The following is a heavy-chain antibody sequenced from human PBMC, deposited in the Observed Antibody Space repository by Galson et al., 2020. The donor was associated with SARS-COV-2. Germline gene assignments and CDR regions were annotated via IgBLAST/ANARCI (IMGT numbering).Heavy chain of an antibody. CDR3: ARVTQLIGGEVVANWFDP. CDR1: GFSLTTTGMC. Sequence: SGPTLVKPTQTLTLTCTFSGFSLTTTGMCVSWIRQPPGKALERLARIDWDDDKYYSTSLKTRLTISKDTSKNQVVLTITNMDPVDTATYYCARVTQLIGGEVVANWFDPWGQGTLVTVSS. D-gene: IGHD3-3*01. CDR2: IDWDDDK. V-gene: IGHV2-70*11. J-gene: IGHJ5*02.